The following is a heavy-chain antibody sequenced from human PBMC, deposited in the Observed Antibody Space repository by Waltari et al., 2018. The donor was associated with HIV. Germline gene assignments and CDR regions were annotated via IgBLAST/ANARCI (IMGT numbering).Heavy chain of an antibody. CDR2: IKQDGAET. D-gene: IGHD5-12*01. V-gene: IGHV3-7*01. CDR1: GITLTNYR. J-gene: IGHJ6*02. CDR3: ASNGYSGYDKYFYYYYGMDV. Sequence: QLVESGGYLVQQGGSLNLSCAACGITLTNYRMSWVRQGPGKGLEWVANIKQDGAETYYADSVKGRFTISRDNAKNSLFLQMNSLRAEDTAVYYCASNGYSGYDKYFYYYYGMDVWGQGTTVTVSS.